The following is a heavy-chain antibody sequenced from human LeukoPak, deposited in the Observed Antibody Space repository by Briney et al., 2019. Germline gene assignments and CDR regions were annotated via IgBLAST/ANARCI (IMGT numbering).Heavy chain of an antibody. D-gene: IGHD5-18*01. Sequence: GGSLRLSCAASGFTFSSYSMNWVRQAPGKGLEWVSSISSSSSYIYYADSVKGRFTISRDNAKNSLYLQMNSLRAEDTAVYYCARDLGSYGSDYYYYGMDVWGQGTTVTVSS. V-gene: IGHV3-21*01. CDR3: ARDLGSYGSDYYYYGMDV. CDR1: GFTFSSYS. CDR2: ISSSSSYI. J-gene: IGHJ6*02.